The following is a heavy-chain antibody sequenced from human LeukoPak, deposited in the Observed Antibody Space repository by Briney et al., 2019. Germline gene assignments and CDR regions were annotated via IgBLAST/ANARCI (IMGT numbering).Heavy chain of an antibody. V-gene: IGHV4-61*01. Sequence: PSETLSLTCTVSGGSISSGSYYWSWIRQPPGKGLEWIGYIYYSGSTNYNPSLKSRVTISVDTSKNQFSLKLSSVTAADTAVYYCARARYYYDSSGYYHDNWFDPWGQGTLVTVSS. CDR2: IYYSGST. D-gene: IGHD3-22*01. CDR3: ARARYYYDSSGYYHDNWFDP. J-gene: IGHJ5*02. CDR1: GGSISSGSYY.